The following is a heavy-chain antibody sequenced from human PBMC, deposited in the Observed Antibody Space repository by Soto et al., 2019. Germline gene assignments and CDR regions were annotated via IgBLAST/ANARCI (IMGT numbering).Heavy chain of an antibody. V-gene: IGHV3-23*01. CDR1: GFTFSSYA. D-gene: IGHD2-15*01. CDR3: AKRRGAGGHFDY. Sequence: DVQLLESGGGLVQPEGSLRLSCAASGFTFSSYAMGWVRQGPGKGLEWVAVVSIGGSTHYADSVRGPFTISRDNTKNTLSLQMNSLRAEDTAVYFCAKRRGAGGHFDYWGQGALVTVSS. CDR2: VSIGGST. J-gene: IGHJ4*02.